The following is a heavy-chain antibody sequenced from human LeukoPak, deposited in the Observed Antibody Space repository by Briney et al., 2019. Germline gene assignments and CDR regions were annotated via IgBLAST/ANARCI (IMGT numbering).Heavy chain of an antibody. V-gene: IGHV4-39*07. D-gene: IGHD3-3*01. CDR2: IYYSGST. J-gene: IGHJ4*02. CDR3: GRYDFWSGYFL. Sequence: PSETLSLTCTVSGGSISSSSYYWGWIRQPPGKGLEWIGSIYYSGSTYYNPSLKSRVTISVDTSKNQFSLKLSSVTAADTAVYYCGRYDFWSGYFLWGQGTLVNVSS. CDR1: GGSISSSSYY.